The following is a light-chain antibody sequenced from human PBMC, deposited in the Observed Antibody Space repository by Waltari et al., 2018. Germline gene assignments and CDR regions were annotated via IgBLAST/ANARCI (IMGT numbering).Light chain of an antibody. Sequence: QSALTQPASVSGSPGQSITISCTGTSSDVGGYNYVPWYQQNPGKAPKLMIYDVSTRPSGVSNRFSGSTSGNTASLTISGLQAEDEADYYCSSYTSSSTLVLFGGGTKLTIL. CDR2: DVS. CDR3: SSYTSSSTLVL. V-gene: IGLV2-14*01. J-gene: IGLJ2*01. CDR1: SSDVGGYNY.